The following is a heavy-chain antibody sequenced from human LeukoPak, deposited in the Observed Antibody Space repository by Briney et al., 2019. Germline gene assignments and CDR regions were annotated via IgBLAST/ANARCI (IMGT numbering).Heavy chain of an antibody. V-gene: IGHV3-23*01. CDR3: AKPGCSGGSCGYFDY. D-gene: IGHD2-15*01. Sequence: PGGSLRLSCAASGFKFTDFWMNWVRQAPGKGLEWVSAISGSGGSTYYADSVKGRFTISRDNSKNTLYLEMNSLRAEDTAVYYCAKPGCSGGSCGYFDYWGQGTLVTVSS. J-gene: IGHJ4*02. CDR2: ISGSGGST. CDR1: GFKFTDFW.